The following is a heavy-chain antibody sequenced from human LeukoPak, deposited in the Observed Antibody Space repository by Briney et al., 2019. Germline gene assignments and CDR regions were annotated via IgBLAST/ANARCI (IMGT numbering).Heavy chain of an antibody. CDR3: ARMGGSSSYYYYMDV. Sequence: PSETLSLTCTVSGGSISSYYWSWIRQPPGKGLEWIGYIYYSGSTNYNPSLKSRVTISVDTSKNQFSLKPSSVTAADTAVYYCARMGGSSSYYYYMDVWGKGTTVTVSS. V-gene: IGHV4-59*01. CDR1: GGSISSYY. D-gene: IGHD6-6*01. J-gene: IGHJ6*03. CDR2: IYYSGST.